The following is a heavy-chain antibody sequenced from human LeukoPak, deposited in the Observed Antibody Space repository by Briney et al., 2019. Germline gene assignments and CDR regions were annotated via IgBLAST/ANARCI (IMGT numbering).Heavy chain of an antibody. D-gene: IGHD3-3*01. J-gene: IGHJ4*02. CDR3: AKYVGEVTSLGVVIPPHSASDY. V-gene: IGHV3-23*01. CDR2: ISGSGGST. Sequence: GGSLTLSCAASGFTFSSYAMSWVRQAPGKGLEWVSAISGSGGSTYYADSVKGRFTISRDNSKNTLYLQMNSLRAEDTAVYYCAKYVGEVTSLGVVIPPHSASDYWGQGTLVTVSS. CDR1: GFTFSSYA.